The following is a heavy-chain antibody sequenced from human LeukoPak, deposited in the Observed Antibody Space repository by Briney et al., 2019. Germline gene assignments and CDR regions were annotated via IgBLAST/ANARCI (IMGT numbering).Heavy chain of an antibody. CDR3: AKDLSSGWYEANWFDP. J-gene: IGHJ5*02. CDR2: ISGSGGST. D-gene: IGHD6-19*01. V-gene: IGHV3-23*01. Sequence: QPGGSLRLSCAASGFTFSSYAMSWVRQAPGKGLEWVSAISGSGGSTYYADSVKGRFTISRDNSKNTLYLQMNSLRAEDTAVYYCAKDLSSGWYEANWFDPWGQGTLVTVSS. CDR1: GFTFSSYA.